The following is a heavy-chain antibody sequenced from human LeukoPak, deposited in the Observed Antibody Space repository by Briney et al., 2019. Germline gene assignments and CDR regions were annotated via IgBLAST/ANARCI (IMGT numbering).Heavy chain of an antibody. CDR2: ISSSGTTI. Sequence: GGSLRLSCAASGFTFSSYEMNWVRQAPGKGLEWVSYISSSGTTIYSADSVKGRFTISRDNAKNSLYLQMNSLRAEDTAVYYCARHRVVPAAMHVNAGYNWFDPWGQGTLVTVSS. CDR3: ARHRVVPAAMHVNAGYNWFDP. CDR1: GFTFSSYE. J-gene: IGHJ5*02. V-gene: IGHV3-48*03. D-gene: IGHD2-2*01.